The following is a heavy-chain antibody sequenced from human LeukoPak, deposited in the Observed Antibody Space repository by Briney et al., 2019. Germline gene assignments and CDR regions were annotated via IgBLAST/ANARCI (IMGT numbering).Heavy chain of an antibody. V-gene: IGHV3-33*01. CDR1: GFTFSSYG. D-gene: IGHD1-26*01. Sequence: GGSLRLSCAASGFTFSSYGMHWVRQAPGKGLEWVAVIWYDGSKKYYADSVKGRFTISRDSSTLFLQMNSLRAEDTAVYYCAGSELLSNAFDIWGQGTMVTVSS. CDR3: AGSELLSNAFDI. CDR2: IWYDGSKK. J-gene: IGHJ3*02.